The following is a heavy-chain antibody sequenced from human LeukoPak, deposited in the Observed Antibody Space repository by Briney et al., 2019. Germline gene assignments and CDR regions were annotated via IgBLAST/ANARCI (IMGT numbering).Heavy chain of an antibody. D-gene: IGHD4-11*01. J-gene: IGHJ4*02. Sequence: GGSLRLSCAASGFTFSNYGMHWVRQAPGKGLEWVACIRSDGSNKYYADSVKGRFTISRDNSKNTLYLQMNSLRAEDTAVYYCAKGGSDYSNYPLFDYWGQGTLVTVSS. CDR1: GFTFSNYG. CDR2: IRSDGSNK. CDR3: AKGGSDYSNYPLFDY. V-gene: IGHV3-30*02.